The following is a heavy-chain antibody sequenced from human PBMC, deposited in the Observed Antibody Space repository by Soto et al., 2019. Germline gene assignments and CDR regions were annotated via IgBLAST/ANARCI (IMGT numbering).Heavy chain of an antibody. CDR2: VSHDGRNT. CDR1: GFTFSDYA. V-gene: IGHV3-30*18. D-gene: IGHD6-19*01. Sequence: VQLVESGGGVVQPGRSLRLSCAASGFTFSDYAMHWVRQAPGKGLEWVAVVSHDGRNTHSADSVKGRFTIPRDSSKNTVSLEMTSLGAEDTAVYYCAKGGRQWLVTSDFNYWGQGALVTVSS. CDR3: AKGGRQWLVTSDFNY. J-gene: IGHJ4*02.